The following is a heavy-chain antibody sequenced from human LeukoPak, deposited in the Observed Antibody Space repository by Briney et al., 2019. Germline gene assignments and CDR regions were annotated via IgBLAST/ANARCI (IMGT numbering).Heavy chain of an antibody. Sequence: PSETLSLTCTVSGGSISSSSYYWGWIRQPPGKGLEWIGSIYYSGSTYYNPSLKGRVTISVDTSKNQFSLKLSSVTAADTAVYYCARDPMVRGVIGYWGQGTLVTVSS. D-gene: IGHD3-10*01. CDR3: ARDPMVRGVIGY. CDR2: IYYSGST. CDR1: GGSISSSSYY. V-gene: IGHV4-39*01. J-gene: IGHJ4*02.